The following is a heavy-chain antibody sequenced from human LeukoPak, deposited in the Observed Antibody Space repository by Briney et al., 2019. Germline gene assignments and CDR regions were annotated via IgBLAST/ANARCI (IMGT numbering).Heavy chain of an antibody. CDR1: GFTFSTYA. D-gene: IGHD2-8*01. CDR2: ISGSGRNT. J-gene: IGHJ3*02. V-gene: IGHV3-23*01. Sequence: PGGSLRLSCAASGFTFSTYAMSWVRQAPGKGLEWVSGISGSGRNTYYADSVKGRFTISRDSSNNTLYLQMNSLRAEDTAMYYCARDRLTNDAFDIWGQGTMVTVSS. CDR3: ARDRLTNDAFDI.